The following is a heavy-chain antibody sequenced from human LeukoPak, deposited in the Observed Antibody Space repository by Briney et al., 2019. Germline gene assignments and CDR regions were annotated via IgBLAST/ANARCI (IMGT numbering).Heavy chain of an antibody. CDR2: ISSSSSYI. D-gene: IGHD2-21*01. V-gene: IGHV3-21*01. Sequence: GGSLRLSCAASGFTFSSYSMNWVRQAPGKGLEWVSSISSSSSYIYYADSVKGRFTISRDNAENSLYLQMNSLKAEDTAVYYCARDFNYCGGDCYAFGYWGQGTLVTVSS. J-gene: IGHJ4*02. CDR3: ARDFNYCGGDCYAFGY. CDR1: GFTFSSYS.